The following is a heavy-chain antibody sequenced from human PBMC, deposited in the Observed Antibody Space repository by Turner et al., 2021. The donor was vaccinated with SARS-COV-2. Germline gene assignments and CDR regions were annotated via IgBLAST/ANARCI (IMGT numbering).Heavy chain of an antibody. Sequence: QVALVELGGGVVEPGRCLRCSCAASGCTFSSYGMHWVRQAPGKGLEWVAVISYDGNNKYYADSVKDRFTISRDNSKNTLYLQMNGLRAEDTAVYYCAKQLGLYSNPMYYFDYWGQGTLVTVSS. CDR2: ISYDGNNK. D-gene: IGHD4-4*01. CDR1: GCTFSSYG. V-gene: IGHV3-30*18. J-gene: IGHJ4*02. CDR3: AKQLGLYSNPMYYFDY.